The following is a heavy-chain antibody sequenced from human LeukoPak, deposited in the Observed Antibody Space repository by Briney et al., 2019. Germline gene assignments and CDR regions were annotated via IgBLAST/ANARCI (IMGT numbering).Heavy chain of an antibody. Sequence: ASVKVSCKASGYTFNGYYIHWVRQAPGQGLEWMGWINPNSGGTNYAQKFQGRVTMTRDTSISTAYMELSRLRSDDTALYYCARGEDSYCSSTSCYVDNWFDPWGQGTLVTVSS. V-gene: IGHV1-2*02. CDR1: GYTFNGYY. CDR3: ARGEDSYCSSTSCYVDNWFDP. J-gene: IGHJ5*02. CDR2: INPNSGGT. D-gene: IGHD2-2*01.